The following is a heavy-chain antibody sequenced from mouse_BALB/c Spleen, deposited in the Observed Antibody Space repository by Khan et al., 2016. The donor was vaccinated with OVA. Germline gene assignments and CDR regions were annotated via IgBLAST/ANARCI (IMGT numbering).Heavy chain of an antibody. CDR2: INPGSGGT. Sequence: QVQLKQSGAELVRPGTSVKVSCKASGYAFTNYLIEWVKQRPGQGLEWIGVINPGSGGTNYNEKFKGKATLTADKSSSTAYMQLSSLPSDVSAVYYWTKGGVGGFAYWGQGTLVTVSA. V-gene: IGHV1-54*01. D-gene: IGHD1-1*01. J-gene: IGHJ3*01. CDR1: GYAFTNYL. CDR3: TKGGVGGFAY.